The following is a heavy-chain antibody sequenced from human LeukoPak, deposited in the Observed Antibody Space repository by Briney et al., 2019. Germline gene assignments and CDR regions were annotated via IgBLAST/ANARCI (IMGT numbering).Heavy chain of an antibody. J-gene: IGHJ4*02. V-gene: IGHV3-53*01. CDR2: IYSGGST. D-gene: IGHD3-16*01. CDR1: GFTVSSDF. Sequence: GGSLRLSCAASGFTVSSDFMTWVRQAPGKGLECVSVIYSGGSTYYTDPVKGRFTMSRDNSKNTLYLQMNNLRAEDTAVYYCARMTWGFDYWGQGTLVTVSS. CDR3: ARMTWGFDY.